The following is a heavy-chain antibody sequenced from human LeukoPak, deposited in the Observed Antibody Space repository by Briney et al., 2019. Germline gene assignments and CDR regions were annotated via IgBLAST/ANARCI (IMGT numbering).Heavy chain of an antibody. D-gene: IGHD5-24*01. CDR3: ARLRRDGFLFDY. Sequence: SETLSLTCAVYGGSFSGYYWSWIRQPPGKGLEWIGEINHSGSTSYNPSLKSRVTISVDTSKNQFSLKLSSVTAADTAVYYCARLRRDGFLFDYWGQGTLVTVSS. CDR1: GGSFSGYY. CDR2: INHSGST. V-gene: IGHV4-34*01. J-gene: IGHJ4*02.